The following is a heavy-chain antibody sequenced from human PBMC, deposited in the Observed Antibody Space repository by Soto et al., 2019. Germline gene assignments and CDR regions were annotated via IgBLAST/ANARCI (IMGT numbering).Heavy chain of an antibody. V-gene: IGHV4-31*03. J-gene: IGHJ6*03. CDR2: IYCSGGT. CDR1: GGSISRGGYY. Sequence: SETLSLTCTVSGGSISRGGYYWSWIRQHPGKGLEWIGYIYCSGGTYHNPSLKSRVTISVDTSENQFSLRLSSVTAADTAVYYCARKDSGYADYMDVWGKGTTVTVSS. D-gene: IGHD5-12*01. CDR3: ARKDSGYADYMDV.